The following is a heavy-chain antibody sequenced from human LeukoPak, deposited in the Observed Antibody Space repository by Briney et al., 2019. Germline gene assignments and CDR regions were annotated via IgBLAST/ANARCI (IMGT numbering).Heavy chain of an antibody. J-gene: IGHJ5*02. CDR1: GGSISDYY. V-gene: IGHV4-4*09. Sequence: SETLSLTCSVSGGSISDYYWSWIRQPPGKGLEWIGYIYRGGTINYNPSVKSRVTMSLDTSKNQISLMLNSVTAADTAIYYCARHWLEAAKTYSYWFDPWGQGTLVNVSS. CDR3: ARHWLEAAKTYSYWFDP. CDR2: IYRGGTI. D-gene: IGHD6-13*01.